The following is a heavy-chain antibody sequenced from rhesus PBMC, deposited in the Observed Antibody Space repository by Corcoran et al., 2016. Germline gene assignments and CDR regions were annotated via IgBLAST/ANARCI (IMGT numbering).Heavy chain of an antibody. Sequence: QLQLQESGPGLVKPSETLSVTCAVSGGSISSSYWSWIRQAPGNGLEWIGYIYGSGSSTNYNPSLKSRVTLSVDTSKNQLSLKLSSVTAADTAVYYCASGDEYSYYWGQGVLVTVSS. CDR2: IYGSGSST. D-gene: IGHD2-33*01. CDR1: GGSISSSY. J-gene: IGHJ4*01. V-gene: IGHV4-169*02. CDR3: ASGDEYSYY.